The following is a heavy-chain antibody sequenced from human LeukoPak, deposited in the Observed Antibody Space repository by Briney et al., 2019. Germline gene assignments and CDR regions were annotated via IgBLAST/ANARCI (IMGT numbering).Heavy chain of an antibody. J-gene: IGHJ5*02. CDR3: ARDARYSSSWYLLGWFDP. Sequence: ASVKVSCKASGYTFTGYYMHWVRQAPGQGLEWMRWINPNSGGTNYAQKFQGRVTMTRDTSISTAYMELSRLRSDDTAVYYCARDARYSSSWYLLGWFDPWGQGTLVTVSS. CDR2: INPNSGGT. CDR1: GYTFTGYY. D-gene: IGHD6-13*01. V-gene: IGHV1-2*02.